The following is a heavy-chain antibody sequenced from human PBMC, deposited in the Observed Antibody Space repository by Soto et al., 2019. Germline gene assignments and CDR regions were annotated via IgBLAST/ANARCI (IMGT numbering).Heavy chain of an antibody. J-gene: IGHJ4*02. D-gene: IGHD6-25*01. V-gene: IGHV1-3*01. Sequence: XTFTSYDINWVRQAIGQGLEWMGWINAGNGNTKYSQKFQGRVTITRDTSASTAYMELSSLRSEDTAVYYCARDIGAGDSWGQGTLVTVAS. CDR2: INAGNGNT. CDR3: ARDIGAGDS. CDR1: XTFTSYD.